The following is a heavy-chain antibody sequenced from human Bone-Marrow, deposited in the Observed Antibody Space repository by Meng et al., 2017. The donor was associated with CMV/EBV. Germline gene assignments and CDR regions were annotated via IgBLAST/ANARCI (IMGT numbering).Heavy chain of an antibody. V-gene: IGHV3-23*01. CDR1: GFTFSSYA. CDR3: AKEDWNYWGDY. Sequence: GESLKISCAASGFTFSSYAMSWVRQAPGKGLEWVSAISGSGGSTYYADSVKGRFTISRDNSKNTLYLQMNSLRAEDTAVYYCAKEDWNYWGDYWGRGILVTVSS. J-gene: IGHJ4*02. D-gene: IGHD1-7*01. CDR2: ISGSGGST.